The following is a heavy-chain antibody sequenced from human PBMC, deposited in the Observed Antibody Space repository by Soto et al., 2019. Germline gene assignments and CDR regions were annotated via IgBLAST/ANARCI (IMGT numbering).Heavy chain of an antibody. CDR3: AKDGVADPATVTGGS. J-gene: IGHJ5*02. CDR2: INTYNGNT. CDR1: GYTFTNCG. V-gene: IGHV1-18*01. Sequence: QVLLVQSGAEVKKPGASVKVSCRPSGYTFTNCGLTWVRQAPGQGLEWMGWINTYNGNTKYAQKFQGRLAMTTDTSTTTAYMELRSLKSDDTAIYYCAKDGVADPATVTGGSWGQGTLVTVSS. D-gene: IGHD5-18*01.